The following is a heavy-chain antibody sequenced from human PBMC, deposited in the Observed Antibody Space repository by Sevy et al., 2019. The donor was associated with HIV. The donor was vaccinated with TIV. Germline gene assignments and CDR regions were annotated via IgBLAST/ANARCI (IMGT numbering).Heavy chain of an antibody. J-gene: IGHJ4*02. CDR3: AKEEFSGYNFGY. V-gene: IGHV3-23*01. CDR2: ISSSGGST. CDR1: GFTFISYT. D-gene: IGHD5-12*01. Sequence: GGSLRLSCVASGFTFISYTMSWVRQAPGKGLEWVSAISSSGGSTYYGDSVKGRFTISRDNSKNTVYLEINNLRAEDTALYYSAKEEFSGYNFGYWGQGTLVTVSS.